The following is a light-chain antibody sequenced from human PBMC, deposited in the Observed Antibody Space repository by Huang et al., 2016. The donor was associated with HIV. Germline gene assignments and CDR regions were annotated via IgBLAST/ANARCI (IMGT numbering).Light chain of an antibody. CDR2: AAS. J-gene: IGKJ1*01. V-gene: IGKV1-27*01. CDR3: QKYDSAPRT. CDR1: RDISTF. Sequence: MTQSPPSLSASIGDRVTLTCRASRDISTFLAWYQQKPGKPPRILIYAASILHLGVPSRFSGGGSGTNFTHTVSSLQPEDVANYYCQKYDSAPRTFGQGTKLEL.